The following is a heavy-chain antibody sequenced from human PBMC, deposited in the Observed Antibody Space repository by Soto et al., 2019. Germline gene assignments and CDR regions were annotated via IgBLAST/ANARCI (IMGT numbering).Heavy chain of an antibody. V-gene: IGHV4-39*01. CDR2: IYYSGST. J-gene: IGHJ4*02. CDR1: GGSISSSSYY. D-gene: IGHD6-19*01. CDR3: ARQAVAGTSGTDY. Sequence: PSETLSLTCTVSGGSISSSSYYWGWIRQPPGKGLEWIGSIYYSGSTYYNPSLKSRVTISVDTSKNQFSLKLSSVTAADTAVYYCARQAVAGTSGTDYWGQGTLVTVSS.